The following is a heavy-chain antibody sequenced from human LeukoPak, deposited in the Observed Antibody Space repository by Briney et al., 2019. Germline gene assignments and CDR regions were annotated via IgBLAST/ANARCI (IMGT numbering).Heavy chain of an antibody. V-gene: IGHV1-46*01. CDR3: ARCVEDYGVYYYYGMDV. CDR1: GYTFTSYY. J-gene: IGHJ6*02. CDR2: INPSGGST. Sequence: GASVKVSCKASGYTFTSYYMHWVRQAPGQGLEWMGIINPSGGSTSYAQKFQGRVTMTRDTSTSTVYMELSSLRSEDTAVYYCARCVEDYGVYYYYGMDVWGQGTTVTVSS. D-gene: IGHD4-17*01.